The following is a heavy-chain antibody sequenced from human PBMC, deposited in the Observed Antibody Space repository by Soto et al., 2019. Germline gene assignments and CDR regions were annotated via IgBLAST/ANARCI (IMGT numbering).Heavy chain of an antibody. CDR2: IIPIFGTA. D-gene: IGHD6-19*01. J-gene: IGHJ3*02. Sequence: GASVKVSCKASGGTFSSYAISWVRQAPGQGLEWMGGIIPIFGTANYAQKLQGRVTITADESTSTAYMELSSLRSEDMAVYYCARDAAVAGADAFGIGGQGTMVTVTS. CDR3: ARDAAVAGADAFGI. CDR1: GGTFSSYA. V-gene: IGHV1-69*13.